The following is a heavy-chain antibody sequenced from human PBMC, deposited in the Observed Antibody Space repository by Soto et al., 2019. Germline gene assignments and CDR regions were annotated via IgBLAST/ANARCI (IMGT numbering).Heavy chain of an antibody. D-gene: IGHD3-16*01. V-gene: IGHV4-61*01. J-gene: IGHJ4*02. Sequence: XETLSLTCSVSGGSVSSDSYDWNWIRQPPGRVLEWIGYTYYSGSANYNPSLKSRVTISVDTSKNQFSLKLSSVTAADTAVYYCARKGPRLEEGFDYWGQGTLVTSPQ. CDR1: GGSVSSDSYD. CDR3: ARKGPRLEEGFDY. CDR2: TYYSGSA.